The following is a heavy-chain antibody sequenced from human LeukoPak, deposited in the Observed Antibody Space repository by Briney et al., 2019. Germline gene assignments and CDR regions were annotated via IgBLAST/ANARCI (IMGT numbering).Heavy chain of an antibody. CDR2: IYHSGST. V-gene: IGHV4-38-2*01. D-gene: IGHD3-3*02. Sequence: SETLSLTCALCTHSISSGYYWGWIRQPPGNGLEWIGSIYHSGSTYYNPSLKSRVTISVDTSKNQFSLKLSSVTAADTAVYYCARADHFGSGYFDYWGQGTLVTVSS. CDR3: ARADHFGSGYFDY. J-gene: IGHJ4*02. CDR1: THSISSGYY.